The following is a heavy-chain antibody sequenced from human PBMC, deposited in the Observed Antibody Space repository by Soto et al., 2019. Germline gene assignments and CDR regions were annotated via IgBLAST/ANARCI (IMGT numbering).Heavy chain of an antibody. V-gene: IGHV4-59*01. D-gene: IGHD3-10*01. CDR3: ARRYGSAFDF. Sequence: QVQLQESGPGLVKPSETLSLTCTVSGGSISSYYWSWIRQPPGKGLEWIGSMYSGRSTNYNPSLNTRVIIAVYTSTNHISLKLLSVPTADPGVYYCARRYGSAFDFWGQGTMVTVSS. CDR1: GGSISSYY. J-gene: IGHJ3*01. CDR2: MYSGRST.